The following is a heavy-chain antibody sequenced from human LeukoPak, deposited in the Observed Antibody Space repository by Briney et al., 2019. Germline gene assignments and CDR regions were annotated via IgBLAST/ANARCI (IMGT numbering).Heavy chain of an antibody. CDR3: ARDWGYDSSGYYRPVAFDI. D-gene: IGHD3-22*01. CDR2: TYSGGST. V-gene: IGHV3-53*01. J-gene: IGHJ3*02. Sequence: GGSLRLSCAASGFTVSSNYMSWVRQAPGKGLEWVSVTYSGGSTYYADSVKGRFTISRDNSKNTLYLQMNSLRAEDTAVYYCARDWGYDSSGYYRPVAFDIWGQGTMVTVSS. CDR1: GFTVSSNY.